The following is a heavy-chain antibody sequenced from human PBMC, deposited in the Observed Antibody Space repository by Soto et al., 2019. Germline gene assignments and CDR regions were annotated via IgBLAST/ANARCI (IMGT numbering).Heavy chain of an antibody. Sequence: NPSETLSLTCAVYGGSFSGYYWSWIRQPPGKGLEWIGEINHSGGTNYNPSLKSRVTISVDTSKNQFSLKLSSVTAADTAVYYCARDLVDTAMDTIYYYYGMDVWGQGTTVTVSS. V-gene: IGHV4-34*01. CDR1: GGSFSGYY. J-gene: IGHJ6*02. CDR2: INHSGGT. CDR3: ARDLVDTAMDTIYYYYGMDV. D-gene: IGHD5-18*01.